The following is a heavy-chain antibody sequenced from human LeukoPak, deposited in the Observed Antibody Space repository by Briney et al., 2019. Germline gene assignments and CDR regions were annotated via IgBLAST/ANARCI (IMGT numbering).Heavy chain of an antibody. CDR2: INPSGGST. J-gene: IGHJ4*02. D-gene: IGHD3-16*02. CDR3: ARDLYVWGSYRYTYDY. Sequence: ASVKVSCKASGYTFTGYYMHWVRQAPGQGLEWMGIINPSGGSTSYAQKFQGRVTMTRDMSTSTVYMELSSLRSEDTAVYYCARDLYVWGSYRYTYDYWGQGTLVTVSS. V-gene: IGHV1-46*01. CDR1: GYTFTGYY.